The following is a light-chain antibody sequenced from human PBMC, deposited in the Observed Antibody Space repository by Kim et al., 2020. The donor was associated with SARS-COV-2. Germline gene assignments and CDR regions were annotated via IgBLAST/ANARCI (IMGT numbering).Light chain of an antibody. CDR2: DVT. CDR1: SSDVGANYY. CDR3: VSFTTIVTWV. J-gene: IGLJ3*02. V-gene: IGLV2-14*03. Sequence: GQSFTIACSGTSSDVGANYYFPWFQQHPGRVPKVLIFDVTERPSGVSSRFSGSKSGNTASLTISGLQAEDEADYYCVSFTTIVTWVCGGGTQLTVL.